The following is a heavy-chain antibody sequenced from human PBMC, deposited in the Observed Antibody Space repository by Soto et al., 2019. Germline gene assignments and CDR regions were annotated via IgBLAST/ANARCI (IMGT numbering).Heavy chain of an antibody. CDR2: INHSGST. Sequence: QVQLQQWGAGLLKPSETLSLTCAVYGGSFSGYYWSWIRQPPGKGLEWIGEINHSGSTNYNPSLKSRVTISVDTPKNQFSLKLSSVTAADTAVYYCARGSVTIFGVVTQNNWFDPWGQGTLVTVSS. J-gene: IGHJ5*02. V-gene: IGHV4-34*01. CDR1: GGSFSGYY. D-gene: IGHD3-3*01. CDR3: ARGSVTIFGVVTQNNWFDP.